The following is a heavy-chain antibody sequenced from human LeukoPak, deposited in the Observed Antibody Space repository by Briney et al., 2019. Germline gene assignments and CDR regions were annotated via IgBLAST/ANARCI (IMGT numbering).Heavy chain of an antibody. D-gene: IGHD2-8*01. Sequence: GGSLRLSCAASGFTFSSYSMNWDRQAPGKGLEWVSSISSSSNNIYYADSVKGRFTISRDNAKNSLYLQMNSLRAEDTAVYYCARGAYCTNGVCDGMDVWGQGTTVTVSS. CDR3: ARGAYCTNGVCDGMDV. CDR2: ISSSSNNI. J-gene: IGHJ6*02. V-gene: IGHV3-21*01. CDR1: GFTFSSYS.